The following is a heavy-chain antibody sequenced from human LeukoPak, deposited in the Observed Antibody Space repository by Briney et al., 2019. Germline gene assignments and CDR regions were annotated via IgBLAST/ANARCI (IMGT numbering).Heavy chain of an antibody. CDR3: AKELHLEWLLSPPPWFDP. CDR1: GFTFSSYA. Sequence: PGGSLRLSCAASGFTFSSYAMSWVRQAPGKGLEWVSAISGSGGSTYYADSVKGRFTISRDNSKNTLYLQMNSLRAEDTAVYYCAKELHLEWLLSPPPWFDPWGQGTLVTVSS. J-gene: IGHJ5*02. D-gene: IGHD3-3*01. V-gene: IGHV3-23*01. CDR2: ISGSGGST.